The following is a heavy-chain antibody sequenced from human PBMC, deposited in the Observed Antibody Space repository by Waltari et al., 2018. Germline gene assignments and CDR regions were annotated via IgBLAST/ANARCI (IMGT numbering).Heavy chain of an antibody. CDR3: ARDKLYDILTGYSKDAFDI. J-gene: IGHJ3*02. D-gene: IGHD3-9*01. CDR2: IKQDGRKK. CDR1: GFTFSSYW. Sequence: EVQLVESGGGLVQPGGSLRLSCAASGFTFSSYWMSWVRQAPGKGLEWVANIKQDGRKKYYVDSVKGRFTISRDNAKNSLYLQMNSLRAEDTAVYYCARDKLYDILTGYSKDAFDIWGQGTMVTVSS. V-gene: IGHV3-7*01.